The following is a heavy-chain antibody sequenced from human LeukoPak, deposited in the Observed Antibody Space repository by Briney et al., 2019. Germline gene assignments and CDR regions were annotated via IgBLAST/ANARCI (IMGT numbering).Heavy chain of an antibody. CDR2: INHDGNT. J-gene: IGHJ4*02. Sequence: SETLSLTCAVYGGSVSGYYWTWIRQPPGKGLEWIGEINHDGNTNYNPSPKSRVTMSADMSKNQLSLKLSSVTAADTAVYYCARGGIADRVRDWGQGTLVTVSS. D-gene: IGHD6-6*01. CDR3: ARGGIADRVRD. CDR1: GGSVSGYY. V-gene: IGHV4-34*01.